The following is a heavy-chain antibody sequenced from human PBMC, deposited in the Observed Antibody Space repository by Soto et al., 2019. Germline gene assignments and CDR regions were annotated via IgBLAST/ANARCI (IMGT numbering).Heavy chain of an antibody. J-gene: IGHJ5*02. Sequence: PGGSLILSCAASGFTFSSYSMSWVRQAPGKGLEWVSAISGSGGSTYYADSVKGRFTISRDNSKNTLYLQMNSLRAEDTAVYYCAKVPHIVGVVAAAWFDPGGQGTLVTVS. CDR1: GFTFSSYS. D-gene: IGHD2-15*01. CDR2: ISGSGGST. V-gene: IGHV3-23*01. CDR3: AKVPHIVGVVAAAWFDP.